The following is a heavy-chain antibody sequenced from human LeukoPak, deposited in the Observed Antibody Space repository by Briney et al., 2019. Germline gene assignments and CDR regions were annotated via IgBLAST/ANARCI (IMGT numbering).Heavy chain of an antibody. CDR1: GGSISSSSYY. CDR3: ARDPGIIGTAVDF. J-gene: IGHJ4*02. CDR2: IYYSGST. D-gene: IGHD1-7*01. Sequence: SETLSLTCTVSGGSISSSSYYWGWIRQPPGKGLEWIGSIYYSGSTYYNPSLQSRVTMSVNTSNNQFSLKMTSVTAADTAVYYCARDPGIIGTAVDFWGQGTLVTVSS. V-gene: IGHV4-39*07.